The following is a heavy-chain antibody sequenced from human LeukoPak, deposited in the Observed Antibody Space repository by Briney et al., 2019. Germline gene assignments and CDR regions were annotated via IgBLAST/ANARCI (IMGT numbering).Heavy chain of an antibody. Sequence: GGSLRLSCAASGFTVIDNYMTWVRQAPGKVLEWVSVIYSGSSAYYADSVKGRFTISRDNSKNTLYLQMNSLRAEDTGVYYCARGQLPRGYYYGMDVWGQGTTVTVSS. CDR2: IYSGSSA. CDR1: GFTVIDNY. D-gene: IGHD6-6*01. J-gene: IGHJ6*02. CDR3: ARGQLPRGYYYGMDV. V-gene: IGHV3-53*01.